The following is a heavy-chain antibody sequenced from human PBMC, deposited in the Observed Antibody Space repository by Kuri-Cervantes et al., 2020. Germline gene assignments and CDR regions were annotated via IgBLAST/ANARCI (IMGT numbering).Heavy chain of an antibody. CDR1: GYTFTSYG. Sequence: ASVKVSCKASGYTFTSYGISWVRQAPGQGLEWMGIINPSGGSTSYAQKFQGRVTMTRDTSTSTVYMELSSLRSEDTAVYYCARISSSWYANYWGQGTLVTVSS. D-gene: IGHD6-13*01. CDR2: INPSGGST. V-gene: IGHV1-46*01. J-gene: IGHJ4*02. CDR3: ARISSSWYANY.